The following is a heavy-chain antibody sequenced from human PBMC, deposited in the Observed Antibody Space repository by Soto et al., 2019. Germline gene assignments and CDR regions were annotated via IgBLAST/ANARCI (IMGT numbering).Heavy chain of an antibody. CDR1: GESFSGYY. V-gene: IGHV4-34*01. Sequence: QVQLQQWGAGLLKPSETLSLTCAVYGESFSGYYWSWIRQPPGKGLEWIGEINHSGSTNYNPSLKSRVTMSVDTSKNQCSLKLSSVTAADTAVYYCAGNIVATISSFDYWGQGTLVTVSS. CDR3: AGNIVATISSFDY. J-gene: IGHJ4*02. CDR2: INHSGST. D-gene: IGHD5-12*01.